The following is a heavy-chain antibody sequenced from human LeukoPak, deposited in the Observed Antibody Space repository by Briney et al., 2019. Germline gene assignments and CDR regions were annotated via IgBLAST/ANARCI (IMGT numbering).Heavy chain of an antibody. CDR1: GFTFDDYA. Sequence: GRSLRLSCAASGFTFDDYAMHWVRQAPGKGLEWVSGISWSSGSIGYADSVKGRFTISRDNAKNSLYLQMNSLRAEETALYYCAKDRYYYDSSGNFDYWGQGTLVT. D-gene: IGHD3-22*01. V-gene: IGHV3-9*01. CDR2: ISWSSGSI. J-gene: IGHJ4*02. CDR3: AKDRYYYDSSGNFDY.